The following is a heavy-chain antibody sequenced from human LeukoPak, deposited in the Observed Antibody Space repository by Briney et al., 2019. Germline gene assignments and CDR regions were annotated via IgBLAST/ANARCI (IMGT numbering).Heavy chain of an antibody. CDR3: ARGSSFDY. V-gene: IGHV3-30*03. D-gene: IGHD6-13*01. CDR2: ISYDGSNK. J-gene: IGHJ4*02. CDR1: GFTFSSYN. Sequence: GGSLRLSCAASGFTFSSYNMHWVRQAPGKGLEWVAVISYDGSNKYHADSVKGRFTISRDNCKSTLYLQMNSLRPEDTAVYYCARGSSFDYWGQGTLVTVSS.